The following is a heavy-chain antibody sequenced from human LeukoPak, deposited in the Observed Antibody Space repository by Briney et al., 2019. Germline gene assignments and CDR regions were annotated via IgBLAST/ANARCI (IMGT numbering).Heavy chain of an antibody. CDR1: GGSISSCDYY. CDR2: ICYSGST. V-gene: IGHV4-30-4*01. D-gene: IGHD2-2*01. Sequence: PSQTLSLTCTVCGGSISSCDYYGRWIRQPPGGGLVWIGYICYSGSTYYNPSLKSRVTISVDTTKNQFSLKLSSVTAADTAVYYCARAVVVPADFDYWGQGTLVTASS. J-gene: IGHJ4*02. CDR3: ARAVVVPADFDY.